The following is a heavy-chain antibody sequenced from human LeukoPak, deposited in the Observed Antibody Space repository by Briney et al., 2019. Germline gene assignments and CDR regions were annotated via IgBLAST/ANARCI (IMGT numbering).Heavy chain of an antibody. J-gene: IGHJ4*02. Sequence: ASVKVSCKASGYTFTSYYMHWVRQPPGQGREWMGRINPSGGSTSYAQKFQGRVTMTRDTSTSTVYMELSSLRSEDTAVYYCARAYDYYGSRSYYNPFDSWGQGTPVTVSS. CDR2: INPSGGST. V-gene: IGHV1-46*01. D-gene: IGHD3-10*01. CDR1: GYTFTSYY. CDR3: ARAYDYYGSRSYYNPFDS.